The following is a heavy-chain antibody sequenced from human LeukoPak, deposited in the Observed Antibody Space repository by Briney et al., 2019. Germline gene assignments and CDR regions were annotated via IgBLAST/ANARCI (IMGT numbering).Heavy chain of an antibody. J-gene: IGHJ4*02. CDR1: GFTFSSYW. CDR2: IKQDGSEK. V-gene: IGHV3-7*05. CDR3: ARERGGQSNDYLHGGPFDY. Sequence: AGSLRLSCAASGFTFSSYWMSWVRQAPGKGLEWVANIKQDGSEKNYMDSVKGRFTISRDNAKNSLLLQMNSLRVEDTAVYYCARERGGQSNDYLHGGPFDYWGQGTLVTVSS. D-gene: IGHD3-16*01.